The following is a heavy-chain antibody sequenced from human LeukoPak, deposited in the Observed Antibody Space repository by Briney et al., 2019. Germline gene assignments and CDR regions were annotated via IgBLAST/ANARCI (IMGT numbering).Heavy chain of an antibody. CDR1: GFTFDEYG. CDR3: ARERFGSDYYLDV. V-gene: IGHV3-20*04. J-gene: IGHJ6*03. CDR2: INWSGGTT. D-gene: IGHD3-10*01. Sequence: PGESLKISCAASGFTFDEYGMSWVRQAPGKGLEWVSGINWSGGTTVYAESVKGRFTVSRDNAKNSLYLQVNSLRVDDTALYYCARERFGSDYYLDVWGKRTTVTVSS.